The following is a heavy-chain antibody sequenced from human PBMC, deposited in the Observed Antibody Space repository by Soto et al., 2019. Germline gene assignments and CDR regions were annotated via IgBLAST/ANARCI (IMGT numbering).Heavy chain of an antibody. Sequence: SVKVSCKASGYTFTDYYVHWVRQAPVQGLEWMGWINPNSGGTKSAQKFQGRVTMTRDTSISTAYMELSRLRSDDTAVYYCARRKGDYYDSSGYHYYFDYWGQGTLVTVSS. CDR1: GYTFTDYY. CDR2: INPNSGGT. D-gene: IGHD3-22*01. CDR3: ARRKGDYYDSSGYHYYFDY. V-gene: IGHV1-2*02. J-gene: IGHJ4*02.